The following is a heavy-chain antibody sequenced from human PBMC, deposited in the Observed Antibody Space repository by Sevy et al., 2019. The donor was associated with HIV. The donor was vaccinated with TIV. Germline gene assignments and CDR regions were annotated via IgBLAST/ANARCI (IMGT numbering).Heavy chain of an antibody. D-gene: IGHD6-13*01. Sequence: GESLKISCKGFGYKFTRYWIGWVRQMPGKGLEWMGIIYPGDSDTRYSPSFQGQVTISADKSISTAYLQWNSLKASDTAMYYCARVDLPPGIAAAGSYYGMDVWGQGTTVTVSS. CDR3: ARVDLPPGIAAAGSYYGMDV. V-gene: IGHV5-51*01. CDR1: GYKFTRYW. J-gene: IGHJ6*02. CDR2: IYPGDSDT.